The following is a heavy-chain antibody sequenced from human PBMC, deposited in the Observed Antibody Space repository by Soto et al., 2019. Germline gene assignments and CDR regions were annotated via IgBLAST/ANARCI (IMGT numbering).Heavy chain of an antibody. V-gene: IGHV4-59*01. J-gene: IGHJ5*02. Sequence: SETLSLTCTVSGGSISSYYWSWIRQPPGKGLEWIGYIYYSGSTNYNPSLKSRVTISVDTSKNQFSLKLSSVTAADTAVYYCARDGSSWYGWFDPWGQGTLVTVSS. CDR2: IYYSGST. D-gene: IGHD6-13*01. CDR1: GGSISSYY. CDR3: ARDGSSWYGWFDP.